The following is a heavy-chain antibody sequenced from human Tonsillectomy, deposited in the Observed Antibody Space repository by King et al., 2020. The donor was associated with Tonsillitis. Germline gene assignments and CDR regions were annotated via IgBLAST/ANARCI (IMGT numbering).Heavy chain of an antibody. V-gene: IGHV1-69*01. CDR2: IIPIFGTA. J-gene: IGHJ6*02. CDR1: GGTFSSYA. D-gene: IGHD2-8*01. CDR3: ARDSGIVLMVYAPRGYYGMDV. Sequence: QLVQSGAEVKKPGSSVKVSCKASGGTFSSYAISWVRQAPGQGLEWMGGIIPIFGTANYAQKFQGRVMITADESTSTAYMELSSLRSEDTAVYYCARDSGIVLMVYAPRGYYGMDVWGQGTTVTVSS.